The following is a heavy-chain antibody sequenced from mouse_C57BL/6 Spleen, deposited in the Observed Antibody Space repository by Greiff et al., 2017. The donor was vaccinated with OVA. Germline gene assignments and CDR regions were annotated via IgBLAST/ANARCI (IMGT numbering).Heavy chain of an antibody. CDR3: ARGMDYGRYFDY. CDR1: GYTFTTYP. CDR2: FHPYNDDT. Sequence: QVHVKQSGAELVKPGASVKMSCKASGYTFTTYPIEWMKQNHGKSLEWIGNFHPYNDDTKYNEKFKGKATLTVEKSSSTVYLELSRLTSDDSAVYYCARGMDYGRYFDYWGQGTTLTVAS. D-gene: IGHD2-4*01. J-gene: IGHJ2*01. V-gene: IGHV1-47*01.